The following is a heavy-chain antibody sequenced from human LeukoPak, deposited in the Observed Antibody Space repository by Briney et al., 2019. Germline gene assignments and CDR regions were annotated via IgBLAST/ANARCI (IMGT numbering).Heavy chain of an antibody. Sequence: PGGSLRLSCAASGFTFSSYGMHWVRQAPGKGLEWVAVISYDGSNKYYADYVKGRFTISRDNSKNTLYLQMNSLRAEDTAVYYCAKDSLGYCSGGSCRMFDPWGQGTLVTVSS. CDR1: GFTFSSYG. D-gene: IGHD2-15*01. CDR2: ISYDGSNK. J-gene: IGHJ5*02. V-gene: IGHV3-30*18. CDR3: AKDSLGYCSGGSCRMFDP.